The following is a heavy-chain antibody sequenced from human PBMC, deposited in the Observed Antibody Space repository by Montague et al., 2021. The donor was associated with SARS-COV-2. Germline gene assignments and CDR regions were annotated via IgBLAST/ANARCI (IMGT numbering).Heavy chain of an antibody. CDR2: IYSDGSST. J-gene: IGHJ4*02. D-gene: IGHD3-3*01. Sequence: SLRLSCAASGFTFNNYAMTWVRQAPGKGLEWVSIIYSDGSSTYYADSVQGRFTISRDNSKNTLYLQMNSLRAEDTAVYSCTKGGRNFYELDGFDSWGQGTPVTVSS. V-gene: IGHV3-23*03. CDR1: GFTFNNYA. CDR3: TKGGRNFYELDGFDS.